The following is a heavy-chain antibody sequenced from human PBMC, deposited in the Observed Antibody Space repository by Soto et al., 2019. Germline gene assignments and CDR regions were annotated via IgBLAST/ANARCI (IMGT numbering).Heavy chain of an antibody. V-gene: IGHV1-2*02. Sequence: ASVKVSCKASGYTFTGYCMHWVRQAPGQGLEWMGWINPNSGGTNYAQKFQGRVTMTRDTSISTAYMELSRLRSDDTAVYYCARDRYDSSGYYYVRRDAFDIWGQGTMVTVSS. J-gene: IGHJ3*02. CDR1: GYTFTGYC. CDR2: INPNSGGT. D-gene: IGHD3-22*01. CDR3: ARDRYDSSGYYYVRRDAFDI.